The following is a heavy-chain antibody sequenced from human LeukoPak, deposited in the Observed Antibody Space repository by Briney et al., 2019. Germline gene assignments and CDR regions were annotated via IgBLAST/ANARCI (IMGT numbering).Heavy chain of an antibody. CDR2: ISGSGGST. J-gene: IGHJ4*02. CDR3: AKLPWNDVGIDY. CDR1: GFTFSSYA. Sequence: PGGSLRLSCAASGFTFSSYAMSWVRQAPGKGLEWVSAISGSGGSTYYADSVKGRFTISRDNSKNTLYLQMNSQRAEDTAVYYCAKLPWNDVGIDYWGQGTLVTVSS. D-gene: IGHD1-1*01. V-gene: IGHV3-23*01.